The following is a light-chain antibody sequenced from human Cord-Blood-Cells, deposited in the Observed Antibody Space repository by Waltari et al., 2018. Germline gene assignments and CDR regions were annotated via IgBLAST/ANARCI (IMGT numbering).Light chain of an antibody. CDR3: QQYGSSPRT. Sequence: EIVLTHSPGTVSLSPGERATLPWRASKSVSSSYLAWYQKKPGQSPRLLIYGASSRANGIPDRFSGSGSGTDFTFTISRLETEDFAVYYCQQYGSSPRTFGQGTKVEIK. CDR2: GAS. J-gene: IGKJ1*01. V-gene: IGKV3-20*01. CDR1: KSVSSSY.